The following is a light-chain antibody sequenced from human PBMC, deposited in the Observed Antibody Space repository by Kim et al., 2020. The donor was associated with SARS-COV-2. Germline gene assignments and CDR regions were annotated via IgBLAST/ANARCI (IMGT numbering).Light chain of an antibody. J-gene: IGKJ1*01. CDR1: QNIKNY. V-gene: IGKV1-39*01. CDR2: TAS. CDR3: RQSYSTPPWT. Sequence: DIQMTQSPSSLSASVGDRVTITCRPSQNIKNYLNWYQQKPGKAPKLLIYTASSLQSGVPSRFSGSGSGTDFTLTISSLQPEDFATYYCRQSYSTPPWTFGQGTKVDIK.